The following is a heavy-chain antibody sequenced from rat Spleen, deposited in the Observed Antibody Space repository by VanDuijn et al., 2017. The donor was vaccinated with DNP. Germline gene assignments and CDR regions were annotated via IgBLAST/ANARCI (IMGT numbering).Heavy chain of an antibody. CDR1: GFIFSNFW. Sequence: EVQLVESGGGPVQPGRSLKLSCVASGFIFSNFWMTWIRQAPGKGLEWVASITNTGDSTYYSDSVKGRFSISRDNAKGTLHLQVNSLRSEDTATYYCAGRPPPTRGPFDYWGQGTLVTVSS. CDR3: AGRPPPTRGPFDY. J-gene: IGHJ3*01. D-gene: IGHD1-4*01. CDR2: ITNTGDST. V-gene: IGHV5-31*01.